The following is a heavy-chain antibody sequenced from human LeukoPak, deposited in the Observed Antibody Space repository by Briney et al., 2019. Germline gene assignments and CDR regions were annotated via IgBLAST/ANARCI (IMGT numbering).Heavy chain of an antibody. CDR3: GKEGGA. Sequence: GGSLRLSCAASGFRFSDFTMTWVRQAPGKGPDWVSAIGGRGGSTYYADSLGGRFTISRDSSKDMVYLQMNSLKVEDTATYYCGKEGGAWGQGTKVTVSS. CDR2: IGGRGGST. D-gene: IGHD3-16*01. CDR1: GFRFSDFT. J-gene: IGHJ5*02. V-gene: IGHV3-23*01.